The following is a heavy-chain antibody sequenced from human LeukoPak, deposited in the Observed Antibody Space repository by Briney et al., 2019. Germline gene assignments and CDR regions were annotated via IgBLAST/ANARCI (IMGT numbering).Heavy chain of an antibody. D-gene: IGHD6-19*01. V-gene: IGHV4-59*01. CDR1: GGSISSYY. Sequence: PSETLSLTCTVSGGSISSYYWSWIRQPPGKGLEWIGYIHYSGSTNYNPSLKSRVTISVDTSKNQFSLKLSSVTAADTAVYYCARDLRYSSAWYDWYFDLWGRGNVVTVSS. CDR2: IHYSGST. CDR3: ARDLRYSSAWYDWYFDL. J-gene: IGHJ2*01.